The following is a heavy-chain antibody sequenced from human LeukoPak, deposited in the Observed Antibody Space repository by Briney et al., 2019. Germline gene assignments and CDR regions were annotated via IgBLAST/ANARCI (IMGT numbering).Heavy chain of an antibody. V-gene: IGHV4-39*01. CDR3: ARGGELEQGGFDY. D-gene: IGHD1/OR15-1a*01. Sequence: PSETLSLTCTVSGGSISSSSYYWGWIRQPPGKGLEWIGSIYYSGSTYYNPSLKSRVTISVDTSKNQCSLKLSSVTAADTAVYYCARGGELEQGGFDYWGQGTLVTVSS. CDR1: GGSISSSSYY. CDR2: IYYSGST. J-gene: IGHJ4*02.